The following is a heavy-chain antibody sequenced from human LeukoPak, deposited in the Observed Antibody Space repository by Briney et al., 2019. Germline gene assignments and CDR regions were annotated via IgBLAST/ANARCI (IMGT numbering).Heavy chain of an antibody. Sequence: GGSLRLSCAASGFNFVDYAMHWVRQVPGKGLEWASGISGSGGSTYYADSVKGRFTISRDNSKNTLYLQMNSLRAEDTAVYYCAKVWPYYYDSSGYYEHLDYWGQGTLVTVSS. D-gene: IGHD3-22*01. CDR3: AKVWPYYYDSSGYYEHLDY. CDR1: GFNFVDYA. J-gene: IGHJ4*02. CDR2: ISGSGGST. V-gene: IGHV3-23*01.